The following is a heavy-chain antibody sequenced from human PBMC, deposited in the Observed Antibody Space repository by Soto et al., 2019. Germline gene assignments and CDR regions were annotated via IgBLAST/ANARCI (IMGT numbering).Heavy chain of an antibody. Sequence: QVTLKESGPALVKPTETLTLTCTVSGFSLTTGKMGVSWIRQPPGKALEWLAHIFSDNERSYRTSLQGRLTIAKDTSGSQVVLSMTNVDPVDTATYYCARMNVDSYQFFYAIDVWGQGTTVTVSS. CDR3: ARMNVDSYQFFYAIDV. J-gene: IGHJ6*02. CDR1: GFSLTTGKMG. CDR2: IFSDNER. D-gene: IGHD4-17*01. V-gene: IGHV2-26*01.